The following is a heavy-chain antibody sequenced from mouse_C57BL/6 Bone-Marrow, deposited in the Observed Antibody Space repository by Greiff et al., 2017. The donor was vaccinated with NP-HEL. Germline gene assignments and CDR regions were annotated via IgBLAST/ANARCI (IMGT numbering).Heavy chain of an antibody. Sequence: VQLQQSGPGLVQPSQSLSITCTVSGFSLTSYGVHWVRQSPGKGLEWLGVIWRGGSTDYNAAFISRLSISKDTSTSHVFFKINSLQADDTDIYDCARNYREREDYYGSSFRGYAMDYWGQGTSVTVSS. V-gene: IGHV2-2*01. CDR3: ARNYREREDYYGSSFRGYAMDY. J-gene: IGHJ4*01. CDR2: IWRGGST. D-gene: IGHD1-1*01. CDR1: GFSLTSYG.